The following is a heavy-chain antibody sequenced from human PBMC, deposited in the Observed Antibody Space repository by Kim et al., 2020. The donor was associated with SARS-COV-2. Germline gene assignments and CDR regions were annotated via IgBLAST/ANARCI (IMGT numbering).Heavy chain of an antibody. D-gene: IGHD6-13*01. Sequence: GESLKISCKGSGYSFTSYWIGWVRQMPGKGLEWMGIIYPGDSDTRYSPSFQGQVTISADKSISTAYLQWSSLKASDTAMYYCARLKLVFGGGSGAPFDYWGQGTLATVPS. J-gene: IGHJ4*02. V-gene: IGHV5-51*01. CDR3: ARLKLVFGGGSGAPFDY. CDR2: IYPGDSDT. CDR1: GYSFTSYW.